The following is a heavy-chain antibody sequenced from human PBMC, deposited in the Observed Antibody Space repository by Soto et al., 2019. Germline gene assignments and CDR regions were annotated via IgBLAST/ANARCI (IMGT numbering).Heavy chain of an antibody. CDR2: ISWNSGSI. J-gene: IGHJ6*02. CDR3: AKFRADYYGMDV. Sequence: EVQLVESGGGLVQPGRSLRLSCAASGFTFDDYAMHWVRQAPGKGLEWVSGISWNSGSIGYADSVKGRFTISRDNAKNSLYLQMNSLRAEDTALYYCAKFRADYYGMDVWGQGTTVTVSS. CDR1: GFTFDDYA. V-gene: IGHV3-9*01.